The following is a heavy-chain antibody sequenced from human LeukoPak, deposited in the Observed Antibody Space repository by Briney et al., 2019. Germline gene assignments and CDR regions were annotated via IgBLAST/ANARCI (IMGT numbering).Heavy chain of an antibody. J-gene: IGHJ4*02. V-gene: IGHV4-34*01. CDR1: GGSFRGYY. Sequence: SETLSLTCAVYGGSFRGYYWIGIRQPPGKGLEWIGEINHSGSTNYNPSLKSRVTISVDTSKNQFSLKLSSVTAADTAVYYCARAPLGFCSGGTCKRYFDYWGQGTLVTVSS. D-gene: IGHD2-15*01. CDR3: ARAPLGFCSGGTCKRYFDY. CDR2: INHSGST.